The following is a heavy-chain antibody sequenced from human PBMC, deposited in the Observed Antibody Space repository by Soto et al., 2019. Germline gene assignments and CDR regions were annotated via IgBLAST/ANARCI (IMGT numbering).Heavy chain of an antibody. CDR2: IKADGTEK. CDR1: GFTFVSYW. V-gene: IGHV3-7*03. Sequence: PGGSLRLSCVGSGFTFVSYWIGFCRHTPLKWLEWVATIKADGTEKYYVDSVKGRFTFSRDNAKTSVYLEMNSLRAEDTAVYYCVTAVRGYNANGDLWGQGTTVTVSS. D-gene: IGHD5-12*01. CDR3: VTAVRGYNANGDL. J-gene: IGHJ6*02.